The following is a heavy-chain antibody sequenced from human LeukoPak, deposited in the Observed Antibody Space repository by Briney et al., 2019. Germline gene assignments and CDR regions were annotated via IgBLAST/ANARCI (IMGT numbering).Heavy chain of an antibody. V-gene: IGHV3-23*01. CDR3: AKLGSSGWPYGDAFDI. CDR2: ISGSGGST. CDR1: GFTFSSYA. D-gene: IGHD6-19*01. Sequence: GGSLRLSCAASGFTFSSYAMSWVRQAPGKGLEWVSAISGSGGSTYYADSVKGRFAISRDNSKNTLYLQMNSLRAEDTAVYYCAKLGSSGWPYGDAFDIWGQGTMVTVSS. J-gene: IGHJ3*02.